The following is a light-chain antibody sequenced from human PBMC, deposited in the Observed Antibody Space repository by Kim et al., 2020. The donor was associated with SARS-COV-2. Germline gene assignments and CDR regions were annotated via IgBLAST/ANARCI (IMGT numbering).Light chain of an antibody. J-gene: IGLJ2*01. CDR3: CSHAGSSTYVI. CDR2: EVS. CDR1: SSDVGSYDL. Sequence: QSALTQPASVSGSPGQPFAITCTGTSSDVGSYDLVSWYQLHPGKAPKLLIYEVSKRPSGVSNRFSGSKSGNTASLTISGLQTEDEADYYCCSHAGSSTYVIFGGGTQLTVL. V-gene: IGLV2-23*02.